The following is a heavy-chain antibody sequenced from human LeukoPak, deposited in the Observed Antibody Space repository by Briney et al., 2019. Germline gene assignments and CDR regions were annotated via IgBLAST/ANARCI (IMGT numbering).Heavy chain of an antibody. Sequence: GGSLRLSCSASGLTFSNYEMNWVRQAPGKGLEWVSYIASSGSTIYYADSVKGRFTISRDNAKSSLYLQMNSLRADDTAVYYCATSRGYFFRWFQHWGQGTLVTVSS. J-gene: IGHJ1*01. V-gene: IGHV3-48*03. CDR2: IASSGSTI. CDR1: GLTFSNYE. D-gene: IGHD3-22*01. CDR3: ATSRGYFFRWFQH.